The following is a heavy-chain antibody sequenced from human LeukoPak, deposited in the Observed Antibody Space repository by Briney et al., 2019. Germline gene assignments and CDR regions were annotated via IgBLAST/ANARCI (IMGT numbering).Heavy chain of an antibody. J-gene: IGHJ5*01. CDR1: GGSISSSSYY. V-gene: IGHV4-39*02. D-gene: IGHD3-10*01. CDR3: ARDFGGEVPYRNWLDS. CDR2: IYYSGST. Sequence: SETLSLTCTVSGGSISSSSYYWGWIRQPPGKGLEWIGSIYYSGSTYYNPSLKSRVTIFVDTSKNQFSLKLSSVTAADTAVYYCARDFGGEVPYRNWLDSWGQGTLVTVSS.